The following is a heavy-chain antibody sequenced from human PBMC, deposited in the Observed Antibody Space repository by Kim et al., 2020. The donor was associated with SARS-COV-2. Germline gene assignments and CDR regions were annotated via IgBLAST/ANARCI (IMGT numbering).Heavy chain of an antibody. Sequence: SETLSLTCTVSGGSISSYYWSWIRQPPGKGLEWIGYIYYSGSTNYNPSLKSRVTISVDTSKNHFSLKLSSVTAADTSVSYCSRLAVAGGLFDYWGQGTLV. D-gene: IGHD6-19*01. CDR2: IYYSGST. CDR1: GGSISSYY. V-gene: IGHV4-59*08. CDR3: SRLAVAGGLFDY. J-gene: IGHJ4*02.